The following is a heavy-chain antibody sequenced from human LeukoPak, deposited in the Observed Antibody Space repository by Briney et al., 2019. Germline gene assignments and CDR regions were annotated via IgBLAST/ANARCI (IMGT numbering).Heavy chain of an antibody. CDR1: GFTFSSYA. CDR2: ISGSGEST. J-gene: IGHJ4*02. D-gene: IGHD7-27*01. CDR3: AREHWDFDY. V-gene: IGHV3-23*01. Sequence: PGGSLRLSCAASGFTFSSYATTWVRQAPGKGLEWVSEISGSGESTYYGDSVKGRFTISRDNSKNTLYLQMNSLRAGDTAIYYCAREHWDFDYWGQGTLVTVSS.